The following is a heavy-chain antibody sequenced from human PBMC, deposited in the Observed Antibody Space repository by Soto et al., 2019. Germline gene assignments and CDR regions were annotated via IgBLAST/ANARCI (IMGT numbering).Heavy chain of an antibody. J-gene: IGHJ4*02. CDR3: AKDSIAVAGRRGYFDY. CDR2: ISWNSGSI. CDR1: GFTFDDYA. V-gene: IGHV3-9*01. D-gene: IGHD6-19*01. Sequence: EVQLVESGGGLVQPGRSLRLSCAASGFTFDDYAMHWVRQAPGKGLEWVSGISWNSGSIGYADSVKGRFTISRDNAKNSLYLQMNSLRAEDTALYYCAKDSIAVAGRRGYFDYWGQGTLVTVSS.